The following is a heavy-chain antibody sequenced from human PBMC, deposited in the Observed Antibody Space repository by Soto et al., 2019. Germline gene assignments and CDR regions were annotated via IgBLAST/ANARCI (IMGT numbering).Heavy chain of an antibody. CDR3: ARVYSNSFDY. V-gene: IGHV3-30*09. J-gene: IGHJ4*02. CDR1: GFTFRSYA. CDR2: ISYDGSNR. Sequence: QVQLMESGGGVVQPGRSLRLSCTASGFTFRSYAMYWVRQAPGKGLEYMAFISYDGSNRYYADSVKGRFAISRDNSKNTLSLQMNSLRAEDTALYYCARVYSNSFDYWGQGTLVTVSS. D-gene: IGHD6-6*01.